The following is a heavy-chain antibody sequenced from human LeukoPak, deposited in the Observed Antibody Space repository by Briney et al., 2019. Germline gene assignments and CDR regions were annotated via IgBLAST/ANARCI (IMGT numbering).Heavy chain of an antibody. V-gene: IGHV3-23*01. Sequence: PGGSLRLSCAASGFTFSSHGMSWVRQTPGKGLEWVSSISTSGDGTVYADSVKGRVTISRDNSKNTLYLQMNSLRAEDAAVYYCATRPAVAGTTNWYFDLWGRGTLVTVSS. CDR2: ISTSGDGT. CDR3: ATRPAVAGTTNWYFDL. D-gene: IGHD6-19*01. J-gene: IGHJ2*01. CDR1: GFTFSSHG.